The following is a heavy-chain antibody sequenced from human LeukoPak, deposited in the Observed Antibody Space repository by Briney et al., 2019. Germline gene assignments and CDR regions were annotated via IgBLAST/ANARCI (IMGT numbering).Heavy chain of an antibody. CDR3: ARPTYDSQYYFDY. CDR1: GYTFTGYY. Sequence: ASVKVSCKASGYTFTGYYMHWVRQAPGQGLEWMGWINPNSGGTNYAQKFQGRVTMTRDTSISTAYMELSRLRSDDTAVYYCARPTYDSQYYFDYWGQGTLVTVSS. CDR2: INPNSGGT. V-gene: IGHV1-2*02. D-gene: IGHD3-3*01. J-gene: IGHJ4*02.